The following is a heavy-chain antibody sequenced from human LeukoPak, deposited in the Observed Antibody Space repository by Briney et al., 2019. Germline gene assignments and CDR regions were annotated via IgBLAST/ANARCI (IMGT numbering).Heavy chain of an antibody. CDR1: GGSISSGGYS. Sequence: SQTLSLTCAVSGGSISSGGYSWSWIRQPPGKGLEWIGYIYHSGSTYYNPSLKSRVTISVDRSKNQFSLKLSSVTAADTAVYYCARGPAPYYFDYWGQGTLVTVSS. CDR2: IYHSGST. V-gene: IGHV4-30-2*01. J-gene: IGHJ4*02. CDR3: ARGPAPYYFDY.